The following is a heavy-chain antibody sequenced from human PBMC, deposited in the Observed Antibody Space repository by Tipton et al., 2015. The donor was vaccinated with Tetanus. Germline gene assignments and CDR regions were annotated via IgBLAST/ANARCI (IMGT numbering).Heavy chain of an antibody. CDR2: IYPGDSDT. V-gene: IGHV5-51*01. CDR1: GYKFGIYW. J-gene: IGHJ2*01. D-gene: IGHD7-27*01. CDR3: ARHLGPLTGDQIWHFDL. Sequence: QLVQSGAEVKKSGESLKISCSGSGYKFGIYWIAWMRQMPGKGLEWMGIIYPGDSDTRYSPSFEGRVSISVDRSITTAYPQWRSLKASDTATYYCARHLGPLTGDQIWHFDLWGRGTPVTVSS.